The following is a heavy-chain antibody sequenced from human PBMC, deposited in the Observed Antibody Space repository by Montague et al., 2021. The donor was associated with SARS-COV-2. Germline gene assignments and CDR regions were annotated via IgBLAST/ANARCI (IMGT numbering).Heavy chain of an antibody. J-gene: IGHJ4*02. Sequence: SKTLSLTRAVSGASLSDYHWTWIRQSPGEGLEWIGHINYGRSTKYNPSLKSRVTISIDTSKNQFSLKLTSVTAADTAVYYCARGAPGYWGQGTLVTVSS. CDR1: GASLSDYH. V-gene: IGHV4-34*01. D-gene: IGHD1-1*01. CDR2: INYGRST. CDR3: ARGAPGY.